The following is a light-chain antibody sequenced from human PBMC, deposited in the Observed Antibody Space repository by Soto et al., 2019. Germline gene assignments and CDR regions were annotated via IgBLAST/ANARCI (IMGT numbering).Light chain of an antibody. J-gene: IGKJ1*01. CDR3: QHTRTTPRT. CDR1: QGISTF. CDR2: GAS. V-gene: IGKV1-39*01. Sequence: DIQMTQSPSSLFASVGDRVTITCRASQGISTFLHWYQQRPGKAPSLIIYGASNLQSGVPSRFSGRGSGTEFSLTISTLQPEDVATYYCQHTRTTPRTFGQGPKVEIK.